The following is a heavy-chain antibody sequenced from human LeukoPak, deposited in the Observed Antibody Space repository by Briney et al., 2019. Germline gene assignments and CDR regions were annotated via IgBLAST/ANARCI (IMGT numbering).Heavy chain of an antibody. D-gene: IGHD2-2*01. CDR1: GFTFNTYA. Sequence: PGGSLRLSCAASGFTFNTYAMFWVRQAPGKGLEYVSAISGNGDTTYYANSVKGRITISRDNSKNTLYLQMGSLRAEDMAVYYCARGLGYCSRTSCYPDYWGQGTLVTVSS. CDR3: ARGLGYCSRTSCYPDY. V-gene: IGHV3-64*01. J-gene: IGHJ4*02. CDR2: ISGNGDTT.